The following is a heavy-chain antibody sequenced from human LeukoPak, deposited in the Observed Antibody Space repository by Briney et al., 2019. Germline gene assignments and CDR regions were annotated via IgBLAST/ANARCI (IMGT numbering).Heavy chain of an antibody. CDR2: INRNSGGA. V-gene: IGHV1-2*02. J-gene: IGHJ4*02. Sequence: GASVKVSCKASGYTLTDFNMHWVRQVPGQGLEWMGWINRNSGGANYAQKFQGRVTMTRDTSISTAYMELSRLTSDDTALYYSAGDFGYSSSSRDFDFWGQGTLVTVSS. D-gene: IGHD6-6*01. CDR1: GYTLTDFN. CDR3: AGDFGYSSSSRDFDF.